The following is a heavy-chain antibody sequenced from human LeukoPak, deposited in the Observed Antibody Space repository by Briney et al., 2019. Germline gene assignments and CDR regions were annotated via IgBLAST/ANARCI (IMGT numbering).Heavy chain of an antibody. J-gene: IGHJ4*02. Sequence: SETLSLTCTVSGGSISNYYWSWIRQPAGKGLEWIGRIYTSGSTDYNPSLKSRVTMSVDTSKNQFSLKLTSVTAADTALYYCARERAYAGTYSYFDYWGQGILVTVSS. CDR3: ARERAYAGTYSYFDY. CDR1: GGSISNYY. CDR2: IYTSGST. V-gene: IGHV4-4*07. D-gene: IGHD1-26*01.